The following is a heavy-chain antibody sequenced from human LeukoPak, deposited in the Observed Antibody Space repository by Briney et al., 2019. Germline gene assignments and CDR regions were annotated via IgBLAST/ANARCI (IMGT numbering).Heavy chain of an antibody. D-gene: IGHD1-26*01. CDR1: GGSISSSSYY. CDR2: IYYSGST. Sequence: PSETLSLTCTVSGGSISSSSYYWGWIRQPPGKGLEWIGSIYYSGSTYYNPSLKSRVTISVDTSKNQFSLKLSSVTAADTAVYYCASTTSYYHAGIDYWGQGALVTVSS. CDR3: ASTTSYYHAGIDY. V-gene: IGHV4-39*01. J-gene: IGHJ4*02.